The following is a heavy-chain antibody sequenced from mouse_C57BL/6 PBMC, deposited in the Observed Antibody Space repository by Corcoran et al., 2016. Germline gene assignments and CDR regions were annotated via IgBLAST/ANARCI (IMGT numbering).Heavy chain of an antibody. D-gene: IGHD1-1*01. CDR2: INTYSGVP. CDR1: GYTFTTYG. J-gene: IGHJ4*01. CDR3: ARGHYCGSSYVGAMDY. Sequence: QIQLVQSGPELKKPGETVKISCKASGYTFTTYGMSWVKQAPGKGLKWMGWINTYSGVPTYADDFKGRFAFSLETSASTAYLQINNLKNEDTATYFCARGHYCGSSYVGAMDYWGQGTSVTVSS. V-gene: IGHV9-3*01.